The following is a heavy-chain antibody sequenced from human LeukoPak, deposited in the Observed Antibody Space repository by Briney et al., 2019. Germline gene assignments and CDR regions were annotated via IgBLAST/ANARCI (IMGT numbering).Heavy chain of an antibody. V-gene: IGHV3-74*01. CDR1: GFTVSNFW. CDR2: INTDGKVT. Sequence: PGGSLRLSCEVSGFTVSNFWMHWVRQGLGKGLEWVARINTDGKVTNYADFVKGRATISRDSAKNTLFLEMSGLRADDTAVYYCSRGYNYRFDFWGQGTLVVVSS. CDR3: SRGYNYRFDF. D-gene: IGHD3-22*01. J-gene: IGHJ4*02.